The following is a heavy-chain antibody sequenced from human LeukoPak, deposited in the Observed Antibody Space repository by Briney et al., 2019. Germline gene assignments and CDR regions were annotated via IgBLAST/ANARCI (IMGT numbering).Heavy chain of an antibody. CDR1: SGSFSGYY. CDR2: INHSGST. J-gene: IGHJ4*02. Sequence: SETLSLTCAVYSGSFSGYYWNWIRQPPGKGLEWIGEINHSGSTNYNPSLKSRVTISVDTSKNQFSLKLSSVTAADTAVYYCARHRSGWLQSSFDYWGQGTLVTVSS. D-gene: IGHD5-24*01. CDR3: ARHRSGWLQSSFDY. V-gene: IGHV4-34*01.